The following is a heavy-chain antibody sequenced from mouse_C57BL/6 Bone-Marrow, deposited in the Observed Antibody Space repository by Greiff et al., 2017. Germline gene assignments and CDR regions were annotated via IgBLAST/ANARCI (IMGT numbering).Heavy chain of an antibody. J-gene: IGHJ2*01. V-gene: IGHV8-8*01. CDR1: GFSLSTFGMG. CDR2: IWWADDK. D-gene: IGHD1-1*01. CDR3: SRIACDYGSFFYY. Sequence: QVTLKVSGPGILQPSQTLSLTCSFSGFSLSTFGMGVGWIRQPSGKGLEWLAHIWWADDKYYNPALKSLLTISKDTSKNQVFLTIANLDTADTATYYCSRIACDYGSFFYYWGQGTTLTVSS.